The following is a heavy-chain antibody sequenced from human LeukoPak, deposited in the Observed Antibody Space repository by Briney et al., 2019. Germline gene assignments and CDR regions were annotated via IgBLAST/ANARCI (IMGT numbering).Heavy chain of an antibody. CDR3: AKDWTTVVTPKGYYFDS. CDR2: VSTTGAST. J-gene: IGHJ4*02. Sequence: GVSLRLSCEASGFTFHTYAMSWVRQAPGKGLEWVSAVSTTGASTYYADSVKGRFTISRDNSKNTLSLQMDSLRVEDTALYYCAKDWTTVVTPKGYYFDSWGEGTLVTVSS. CDR1: GFTFHTYA. V-gene: IGHV3-23*01. D-gene: IGHD4-23*01.